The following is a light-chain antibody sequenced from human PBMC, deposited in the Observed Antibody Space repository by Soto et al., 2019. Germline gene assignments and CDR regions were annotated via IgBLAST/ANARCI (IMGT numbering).Light chain of an antibody. CDR3: QQYDSTPPT. CDR2: GAS. CDR1: QSVNSNY. Sequence: EIVLTQSPGTLSLSPGDRATLSCRASQSVNSNYLAWYQRKPGQAPRLLIYGASNRATDIPYRFSASGSGTDFNLTITRLEAEDFAVYYCQQYDSTPPTVGPGTKVEVK. J-gene: IGKJ1*01. V-gene: IGKV3-20*01.